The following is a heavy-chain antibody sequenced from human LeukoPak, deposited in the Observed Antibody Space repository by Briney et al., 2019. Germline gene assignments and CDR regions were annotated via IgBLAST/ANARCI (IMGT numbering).Heavy chain of an antibody. CDR1: GFTFSSYA. Sequence: GGSLRLSCAASGFTFSSYAMSWVRQAPGKGLEWVSAISGSGGSTYYADFVKGRFTISRDNSKNTLYLQMNTVRAEDTAVYYCAKDHSTDWYDWSYWGQGTLVAVSS. D-gene: IGHD6-19*01. CDR2: ISGSGGST. J-gene: IGHJ4*02. V-gene: IGHV3-23*01. CDR3: AKDHSTDWYDWSY.